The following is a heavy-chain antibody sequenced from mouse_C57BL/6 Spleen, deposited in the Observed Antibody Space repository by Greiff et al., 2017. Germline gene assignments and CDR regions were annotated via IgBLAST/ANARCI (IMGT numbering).Heavy chain of an antibody. CDR3: ARSPYYGSSAYAMDY. V-gene: IGHV1-52*01. D-gene: IGHD1-1*01. Sequence: VQLQQPGAELVRPGSSVKLSCKASGYTFTSYWMHWVKQRPIQGLEWIGNIDPSDSETHYNQKFKDKATLTVDKSSSTAYMQLSSLTSEDSAVYYCARSPYYGSSAYAMDYWGQGTSVTVSS. J-gene: IGHJ4*01. CDR1: GYTFTSYW. CDR2: IDPSDSET.